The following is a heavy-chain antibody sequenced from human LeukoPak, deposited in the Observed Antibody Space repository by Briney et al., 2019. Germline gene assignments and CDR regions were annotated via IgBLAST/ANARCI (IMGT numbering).Heavy chain of an antibody. J-gene: IGHJ3*02. CDR1: GFTFNNYW. Sequence: PGGSLRLSCAVSGFTFNNYWMSWIRQPPGKGLEWIGEINHSGSTNYNPSLKSRVTISVDTSKNQFSLKLSSVTAADTAVYYCATTPDGIAARGGAFDIWGQGTMVTVSS. CDR2: INHSGST. CDR3: ATTPDGIAARGGAFDI. D-gene: IGHD6-6*01. V-gene: IGHV4-34*08.